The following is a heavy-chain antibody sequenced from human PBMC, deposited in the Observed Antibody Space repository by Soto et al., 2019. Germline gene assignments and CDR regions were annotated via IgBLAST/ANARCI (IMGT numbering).Heavy chain of an antibody. CDR2: IIPIFGTA. Sequence: SVKVSCKASGGTFSSYAISWVRQAPGQGLEWMGGIIPIFGTANYAQKLQGRVTITADESTSTAYMELSSLRSGDTAVYYCARVIAARHDALDIWGQGTMVSVPS. V-gene: IGHV1-69*13. CDR3: ARVIAARHDALDI. J-gene: IGHJ3*02. D-gene: IGHD6-6*01. CDR1: GGTFSSYA.